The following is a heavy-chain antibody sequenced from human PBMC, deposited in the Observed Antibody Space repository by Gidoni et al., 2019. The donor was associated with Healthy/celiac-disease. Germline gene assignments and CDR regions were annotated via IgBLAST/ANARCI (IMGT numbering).Heavy chain of an antibody. D-gene: IGHD3-10*01. CDR3: ARGRVALWFGELLSSGWFDP. CDR1: GGSFSGYY. V-gene: IGHV4-34*01. CDR2: INHSGST. J-gene: IGHJ5*02. Sequence: QVQLQQWGAGLLKPSETLSLTCAVYGGSFSGYYWSWIRQPPGKGLEWIGEINHSGSTNYNPSLKSRVTISVETSKNQFSLKLSAVTAADTAVYYCARGRVALWFGELLSSGWFDPWGQGTLVTVSS.